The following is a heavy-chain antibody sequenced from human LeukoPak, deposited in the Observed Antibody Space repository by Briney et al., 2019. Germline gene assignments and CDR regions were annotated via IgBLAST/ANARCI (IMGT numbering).Heavy chain of an antibody. D-gene: IGHD3-22*01. Sequence: ASVKVSCKASGGTFSSYAISWVRQAPGQGLEWMGGIIPIFGTANYAQKFQGRVTITADESTSTAYMELSSLRSEDTAVYYCARALDSSGYYDAFDIWGQGTMVTVSS. CDR2: IIPIFGTA. J-gene: IGHJ3*02. CDR3: ARALDSSGYYDAFDI. CDR1: GGTFSSYA. V-gene: IGHV1-69*13.